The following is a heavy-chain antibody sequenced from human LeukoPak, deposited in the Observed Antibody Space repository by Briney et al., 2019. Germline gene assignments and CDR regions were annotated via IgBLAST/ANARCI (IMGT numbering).Heavy chain of an antibody. J-gene: IGHJ4*02. Sequence: GGSLRLSCAVSGFRFSSYWMSWVRQAPGKGLEWVANINQDGREEYYVDSVKGRFTISRDNAKNSLYLHMNSLRVEDTAVYYCARERTGSYKPYYFDCWGQGTLVTVSS. V-gene: IGHV3-7*03. CDR2: INQDGREE. D-gene: IGHD1-26*01. CDR3: ARERTGSYKPYYFDC. CDR1: GFRFSSYW.